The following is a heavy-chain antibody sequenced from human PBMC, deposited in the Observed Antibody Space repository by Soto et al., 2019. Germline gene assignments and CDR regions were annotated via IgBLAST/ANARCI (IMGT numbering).Heavy chain of an antibody. CDR3: SRRAPEGFDP. V-gene: IGHV4-39*01. CDR1: GGSFGSSAYY. J-gene: IGHJ5*02. CDR2: INYSGST. Sequence: SETLSLTCGVSGGSFGSSAYYWGWIRQAPGKGLEWIGSINYSGSTYYNPSLKSRVTISVDTSRNQFSLKLSSVTAADTALYYCSRRAPEGFDPWGQGNLVTVSS.